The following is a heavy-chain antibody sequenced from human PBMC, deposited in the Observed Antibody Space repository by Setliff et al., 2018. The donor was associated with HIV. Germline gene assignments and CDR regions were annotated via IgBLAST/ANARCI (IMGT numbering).Heavy chain of an antibody. Sequence: ASVKVSCKASGYTFTNYYIHWVRQAPGQGLEWMGIINPSGGSTTYAQKFEGRVTMTRDTSTSTVYMELSSLRSEDTAVYYCARDAFDYTAYYYSYMDVWGKGTTVTVSS. J-gene: IGHJ6*03. CDR2: INPSGGST. V-gene: IGHV1-46*01. D-gene: IGHD4-4*01. CDR1: GYTFTNYY. CDR3: ARDAFDYTAYYYSYMDV.